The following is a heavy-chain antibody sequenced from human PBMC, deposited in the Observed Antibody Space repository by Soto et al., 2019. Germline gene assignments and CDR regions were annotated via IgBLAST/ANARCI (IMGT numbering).Heavy chain of an antibody. Sequence: QVQLVESGGGVVQPGRSLRLSCAASGFSFSNYVMHWVRQTPGKGLEWVAVVSYDGSDKYYGDSVKGRFTISRDNSKNTLFLQMNGLRPEDTAVYYCAREFTWELLEGYFEYWGQGILVTVSS. CDR1: GFSFSNYV. D-gene: IGHD1-26*01. CDR3: AREFTWELLEGYFEY. J-gene: IGHJ4*02. V-gene: IGHV3-30*03. CDR2: VSYDGSDK.